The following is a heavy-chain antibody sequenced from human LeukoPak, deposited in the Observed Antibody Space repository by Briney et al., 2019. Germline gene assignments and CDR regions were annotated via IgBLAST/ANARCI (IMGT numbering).Heavy chain of an antibody. CDR2: INFNSGGK. J-gene: IGHJ4*02. V-gene: IGHV1-2*02. CDR3: ARQIVSGSMGCDF. Sequence: ASVTVSFKSSAYTFSGYYIHWVRQAPGQGLEWMGWINFNSGGKIFAEKFQDRVTMARDTSISTAYMELSRLRSDDTAVYYCARQIVSGSMGCDFWGQGTLVTVSS. CDR1: AYTFSGYY. D-gene: IGHD2-21*01.